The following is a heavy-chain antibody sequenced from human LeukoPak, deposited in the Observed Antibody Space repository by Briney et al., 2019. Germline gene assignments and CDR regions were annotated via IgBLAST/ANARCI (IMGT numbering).Heavy chain of an antibody. Sequence: GGSLRLSCAASGFTFNSYWMSWVRQAPGKGLEWVANIKQDGSEKYYVDSVKGRFTISRDNAKNSLYLQMNSLRAEDTAVYYCAKDGPKVATTNYYYYMDVWGKGTTVTVSS. V-gene: IGHV3-7*01. CDR1: GFTFNSYW. CDR2: IKQDGSEK. J-gene: IGHJ6*03. D-gene: IGHD5-12*01. CDR3: AKDGPKVATTNYYYYMDV.